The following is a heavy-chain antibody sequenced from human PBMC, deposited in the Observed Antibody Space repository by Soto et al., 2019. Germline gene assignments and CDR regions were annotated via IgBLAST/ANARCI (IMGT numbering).Heavy chain of an antibody. J-gene: IGHJ4*02. D-gene: IGHD4-17*01. CDR1: GFTFRSHR. CDR3: ATVFDV. CDR2: IDTDRGGT. Sequence: EVQLVESGGGLVQPGGSLRVSCAASGFTFRSHRIHWVRQAPGNGLEWVSRIDTDRGGTSYADSVKGRFTISTDNAENTVYLQMNGLRVEDTAVYYCATVFDVWGQGTLVAVS. V-gene: IGHV3-74*01.